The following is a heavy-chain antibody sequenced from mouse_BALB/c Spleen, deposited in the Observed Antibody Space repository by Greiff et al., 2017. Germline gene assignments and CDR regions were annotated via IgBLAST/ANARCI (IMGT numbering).Heavy chain of an antibody. J-gene: IGHJ4*01. CDR2: ISYSGST. V-gene: IGHV3-2*02. CDR1: GYSITSDYA. Sequence: VQLQQSGPGLVKPSQSLSLTCTVTGYSITSDYAWNWIRQFPGNKLEWMGYISYSGSTSYNPSLKSRISITRDTSKNQFFLQLNSVTTEDTATYYCANVEYYAMDYWGQGTSVTVSS. CDR3: ANVEYYAMDY.